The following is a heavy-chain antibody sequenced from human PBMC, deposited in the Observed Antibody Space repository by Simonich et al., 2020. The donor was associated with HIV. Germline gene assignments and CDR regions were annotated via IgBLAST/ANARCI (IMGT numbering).Heavy chain of an antibody. CDR2: IYLRGST. J-gene: IGHJ4*02. D-gene: IGHD4-17*01. V-gene: IGHV4-38-2*01. Sequence: QVQLQESGPGLVKPSETLSLTCAVSGDSISSGYYWGWIRQPPGKGLEWIGSIYLRGSTYYNPSLKIRVTISVDTSKNQFSLKMSSLTAADTAVYYCYGDYGEYYFDHWSQGTLVTVSS. CDR1: GDSISSGYY. CDR3: YGDYGEYYFDH.